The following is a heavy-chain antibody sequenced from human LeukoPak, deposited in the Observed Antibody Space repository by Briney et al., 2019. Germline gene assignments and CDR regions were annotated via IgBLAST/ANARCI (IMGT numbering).Heavy chain of an antibody. CDR2: IYDGGSNT. J-gene: IGHJ4*02. V-gene: IGHV3-23*01. Sequence: PGGSLRLSCGASGFTFSANALSWVRQAPGKGLEWVSTIYDGGSNTNYADSVKGRFTISRDNSKNTLYLQMNSLRAEDTAVYYCADHGSSSGWGQGTLVTVSS. CDR1: GFTFSANA. D-gene: IGHD6-6*01. CDR3: ADHGSSSG.